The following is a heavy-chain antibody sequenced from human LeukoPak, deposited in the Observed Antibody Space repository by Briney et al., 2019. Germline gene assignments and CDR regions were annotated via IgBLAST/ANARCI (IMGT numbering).Heavy chain of an antibody. J-gene: IGHJ4*02. CDR1: GFTSSSYG. D-gene: IGHD6-13*01. V-gene: IGHV3-30*18. CDR2: ISYDGSNK. Sequence: GRSLRLSCAASGFTSSSYGMHWVRQAPGKGLEWVAVISYDGSNKYYADSVKGRFTISRDNSKNTLYLQMNSLRAEDTAVYYCAKSLAAAGTAYWGQGTLVTVSS. CDR3: AKSLAAAGTAY.